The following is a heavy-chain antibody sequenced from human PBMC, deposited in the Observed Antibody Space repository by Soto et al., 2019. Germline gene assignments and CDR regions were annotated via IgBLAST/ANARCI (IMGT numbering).Heavy chain of an antibody. V-gene: IGHV1-18*01. J-gene: IGHJ5*02. CDR2: ISAYNGNT. CDR1: GYTFTSYG. D-gene: IGHD3-3*01. CDR3: ARAVLAPHTIFGVVRWFDP. Sequence: GASVKVSCKASGYTFTSYGISWVRQAPGQGLEWMGWISAYNGNTNYAQKLQGRVTMTTDTSTSTAYMELRSLRSDDTAVYYCARAVLAPHTIFGVVRWFDPWGQGTLVTVSS.